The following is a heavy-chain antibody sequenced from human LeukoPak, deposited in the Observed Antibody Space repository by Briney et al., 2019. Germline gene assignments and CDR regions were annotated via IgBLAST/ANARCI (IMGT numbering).Heavy chain of an antibody. D-gene: IGHD3-9*01. CDR1: GFTFSRYG. V-gene: IGHV3-30*03. Sequence: GGSLRLSCAASGFTFSRYGMQWVRQAPGKGLEWVAIITYDGTDKNYADSVKGRFTISRGNAKNSLYLQMNSLRAEDTAVYYCAGQDWLGDRYYFDYWGQGTLVTVSS. CDR2: ITYDGTDK. CDR3: AGQDWLGDRYYFDY. J-gene: IGHJ4*02.